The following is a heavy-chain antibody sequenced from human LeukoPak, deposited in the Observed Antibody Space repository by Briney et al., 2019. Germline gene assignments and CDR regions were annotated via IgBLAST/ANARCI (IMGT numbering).Heavy chain of an antibody. D-gene: IGHD6-19*01. Sequence: PSETLSLTCAVYGGSFSGYYWSWIRQPPGKGLEWIGEINHSGSTNYNPSLKSRVTISVDTSRNQFSLKLSSVTAADTAVYYCARHVIAVADFDYWGQGTLVTVSS. J-gene: IGHJ4*02. CDR3: ARHVIAVADFDY. CDR2: INHSGST. CDR1: GGSFSGYY. V-gene: IGHV4-34*01.